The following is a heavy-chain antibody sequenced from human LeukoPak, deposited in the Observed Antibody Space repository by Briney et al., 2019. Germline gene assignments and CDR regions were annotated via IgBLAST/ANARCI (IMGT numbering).Heavy chain of an antibody. D-gene: IGHD1-26*01. CDR1: GFTFSSYA. CDR3: ARDRRWKWELPTWYFDY. Sequence: GGSLRLSCAASGFTFSSYAMHWVRQAPGKGLEWVAVISYDGSNKYYADSVKGRFTISRDNSKNTLYLQMNSLRAEDTAVYYCARDRRWKWELPTWYFDYWGQGTLVTVSS. J-gene: IGHJ4*02. V-gene: IGHV3-30*04. CDR2: ISYDGSNK.